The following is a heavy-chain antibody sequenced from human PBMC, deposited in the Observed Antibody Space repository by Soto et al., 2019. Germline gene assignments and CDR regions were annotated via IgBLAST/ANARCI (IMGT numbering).Heavy chain of an antibody. V-gene: IGHV3-23*01. Sequence: EVQLLESGGGLVQPGGSLRLSCAASGFTFSSYAMSWVRQAPGKGLEWVSAISGSGGSTYYADSVKGRFTISRDNSKNTLYLQMNSLRAEDTAVYYCAKKRYYDSSGYYFDYWVQGTLVTVSS. D-gene: IGHD3-22*01. CDR2: ISGSGGST. J-gene: IGHJ4*02. CDR1: GFTFSSYA. CDR3: AKKRYYDSSGYYFDY.